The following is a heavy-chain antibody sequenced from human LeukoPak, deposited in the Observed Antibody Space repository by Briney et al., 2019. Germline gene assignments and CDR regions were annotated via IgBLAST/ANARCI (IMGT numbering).Heavy chain of an antibody. CDR3: ARDGAVAGTAWFDP. V-gene: IGHV3-21*01. D-gene: IGHD6-19*01. CDR2: ISSSSSYI. J-gene: IGHJ5*02. Sequence: GGSLRLSCAASGFTFSNYWTHWVRQAPGKGLEWVSSISSSSSYIYYADSVKGRFTISRDNAKNSLYLQMNSLRAEDTAVYYCARDGAVAGTAWFDPWGQGTLVTVSS. CDR1: GFTFSNYW.